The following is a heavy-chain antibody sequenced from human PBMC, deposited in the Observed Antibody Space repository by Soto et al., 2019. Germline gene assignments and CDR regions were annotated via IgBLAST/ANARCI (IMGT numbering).Heavy chain of an antibody. CDR1: GFTFSNYA. V-gene: IGHV3-23*01. Sequence: EVQLLESGGGLVQPGGSLRLSCAASGFTFSNYAVTWVRQAPGKGLEWVSTISGSGGSTYYADSVKGRFTVSRDNSKNTVYLQMNRLRGGDTAVYDCASGHGSRRYELHSWGQGALVTVSS. CDR3: ASGHGSRRYELHS. D-gene: IGHD6-13*01. J-gene: IGHJ4*02. CDR2: ISGSGGST.